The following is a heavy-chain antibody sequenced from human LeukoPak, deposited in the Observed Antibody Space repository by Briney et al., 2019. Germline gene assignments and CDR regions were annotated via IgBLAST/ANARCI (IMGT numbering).Heavy chain of an antibody. CDR1: GFTFSDYY. D-gene: IGHD3-22*01. CDR2: ISSSGSTI. CDR3: ARGRVQNYPPYYYDSSGPQEFDY. Sequence: KPGGSLRLSCAASGFTFSDYYMSWIRQAPGKGLEWVSYISSSGSTIYYADSVKGRFTISRDNAKNSLYLQMNSLRAEDTAVYYCARGRVQNYPPYYYDSSGPQEFDYWGQGTLVTVSS. V-gene: IGHV3-11*01. J-gene: IGHJ4*02.